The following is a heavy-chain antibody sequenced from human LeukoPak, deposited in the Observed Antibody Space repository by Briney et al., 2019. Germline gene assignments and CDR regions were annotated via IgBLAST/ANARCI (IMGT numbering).Heavy chain of an antibody. J-gene: IGHJ4*02. D-gene: IGHD3-22*01. CDR2: IYTSGST. V-gene: IGHV4-61*02. CDR3: ARASYSYDINGWVPFDY. Sequence: TLSLTCTVSGNSISSGDNYRSWIRQPAGKGLEWIGRIYTSGSTNYNPSLKSRVTISGDTSKNQFSLRLSSVTAADTAVYYCARASYSYDINGWVPFDYWGQGTLVTVSS. CDR1: GNSISSGDNY.